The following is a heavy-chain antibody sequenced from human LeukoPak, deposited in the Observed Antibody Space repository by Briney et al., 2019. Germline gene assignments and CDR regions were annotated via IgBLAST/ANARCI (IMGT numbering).Heavy chain of an antibody. CDR1: GGTFSSYA. V-gene: IGHV1-69*04. CDR3: ARDGPAAGHAFDY. Sequence: KVSCKASGGTFSSYAISWVRQAPGQGLEWMGRIIPILGIANYAQKFQGRVTITADKSTSTAYMELSSLRSEDTAVYYCARDGPAAGHAFDYWGQGTLVTVSS. CDR2: IIPILGIA. J-gene: IGHJ4*02.